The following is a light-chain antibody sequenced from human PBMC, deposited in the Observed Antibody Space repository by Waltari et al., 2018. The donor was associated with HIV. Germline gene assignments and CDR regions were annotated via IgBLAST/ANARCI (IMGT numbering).Light chain of an antibody. V-gene: IGLV1-40*01. J-gene: IGLJ3*02. CDR2: GNS. CDR3: QSYDSSLSGSGV. CDR1: SSNIRAGYD. Sequence: SVLTPPPSVSGAPGQRVPISCTGSSSNIRAGYDVHWYQQLPGTAPKLPIYGNSNRPAGVPDRFSGSKSGTSASLAITGLQAEDEADYYCQSYDSSLSGSGVFGGGTKLTVL.